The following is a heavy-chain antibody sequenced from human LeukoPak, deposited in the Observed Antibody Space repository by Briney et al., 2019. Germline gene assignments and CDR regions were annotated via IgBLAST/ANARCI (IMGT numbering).Heavy chain of an antibody. J-gene: IGHJ6*04. CDR2: ISSSSIYI. D-gene: IGHD3-10*02. V-gene: IGHV3-21*01. CDR1: GFTFSSYR. CDR3: AELSITMIGGV. Sequence: GGSLRLSCAASGFTFSSYRMNWVRQAPGKGLEWVSSISSSSIYIFYADSVKGRFTISRDNAKNSLYLQMNSLRAEDTAVYYCAELSITMIGGVWGKGTTVTISS.